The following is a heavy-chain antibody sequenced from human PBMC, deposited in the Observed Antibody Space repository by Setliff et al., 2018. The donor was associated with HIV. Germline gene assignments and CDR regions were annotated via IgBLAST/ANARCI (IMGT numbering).Heavy chain of an antibody. Sequence: SETLSLTCTVSGGSISSSYWTWTRQPPGKGLEWIGYIYYSGSTNYNPSLKSRVTISVDTSKNQFSLKLSSVTAADTAIYYCARGYYDSNVYYFPGYWGQGTLVTVSS. V-gene: IGHV4-59*01. D-gene: IGHD3-22*01. CDR1: GGSISSSY. CDR3: ARGYYDSNVYYFPGY. CDR2: IYYSGST. J-gene: IGHJ4*02.